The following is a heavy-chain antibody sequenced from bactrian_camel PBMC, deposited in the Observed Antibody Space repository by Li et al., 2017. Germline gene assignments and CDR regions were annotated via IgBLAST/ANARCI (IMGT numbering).Heavy chain of an antibody. CDR1: GFTFSNYA. J-gene: IGHJ4*01. Sequence: VQLVESGGGLVQPGGSLRLSCAASGFTFSNYAMTWVRQAPGKGLEWVSAINNGGGTTYYADSVKGRCTISRDNAKNTLYLEMNSLKPEDSAMYYCAADAALGGTWYLVPDSEYRGRGTQVTVS. CDR3: AADAALGGTWYLVPDSEY. V-gene: IGHV3S31*01. D-gene: IGHD6*01. CDR2: INNGGGTT.